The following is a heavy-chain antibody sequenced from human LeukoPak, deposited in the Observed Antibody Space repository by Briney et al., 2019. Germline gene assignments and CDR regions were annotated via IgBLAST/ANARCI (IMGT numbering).Heavy chain of an antibody. CDR3: ARRKVRGATELDAFDI. V-gene: IGHV5-51*01. J-gene: IGHJ3*02. Sequence: GESLKISCKGSGYSFTSYWIGWVRQMPGKGLEWMGIIYPGDSDTRYSPSFQGQVTISADKSISTAYLQWSSLKASDTAMYYCARRKVRGATELDAFDIWGQGTMVTVSS. D-gene: IGHD3-10*01. CDR1: GYSFTSYW. CDR2: IYPGDSDT.